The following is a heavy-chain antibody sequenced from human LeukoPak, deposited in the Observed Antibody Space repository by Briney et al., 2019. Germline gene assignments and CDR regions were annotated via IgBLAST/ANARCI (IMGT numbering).Heavy chain of an antibody. D-gene: IGHD3-10*01. J-gene: IGHJ4*02. CDR3: AREITMVRGVPSTLDY. V-gene: IGHV3-30*07. Sequence: GGSLRLFCAASGFTFSSYAMHWVRQAPGKGLEWVAVISYDGSNKYYADSVNGRFTISRDNSKNTLYLQMNSLRAEDTAVYYCAREITMVRGVPSTLDYWGQGTLVTVSS. CDR1: GFTFSSYA. CDR2: ISYDGSNK.